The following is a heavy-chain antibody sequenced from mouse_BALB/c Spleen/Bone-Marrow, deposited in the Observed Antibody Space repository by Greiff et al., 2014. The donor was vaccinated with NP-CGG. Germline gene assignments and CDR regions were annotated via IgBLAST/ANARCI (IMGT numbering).Heavy chain of an antibody. J-gene: IGHJ3*01. CDR1: GYSFTGYF. CDR2: INPYNGDT. D-gene: IGHD2-2*01. CDR3: GGQDGYDGGFAY. V-gene: IGHV1-37*01. Sequence: DVKLVESGPELVKPGASVKISCKASGYSFTGYFMNWVKQSHGKSLEWIGRINPYNGDTFYNQKFKGKATLTVDKSSSTAHVELLSLTSEDSAVYYCGGQDGYDGGFAYWGQGTLVTVSA.